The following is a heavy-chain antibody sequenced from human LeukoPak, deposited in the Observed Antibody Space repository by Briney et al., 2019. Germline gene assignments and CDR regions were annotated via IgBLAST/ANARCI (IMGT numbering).Heavy chain of an antibody. CDR2: INYSGST. CDR1: GGFISSYY. Sequence: PSETLSLTCTVSGGFISSYYWSWIREPPGGGLEWIAYINYSGSTIYNPSLKTRVTISLDTSKNQFSLKLSSMTDADTAVYYCARRGAARRYDGMDVWGQGTTVTVSS. J-gene: IGHJ6*02. D-gene: IGHD6-6*01. V-gene: IGHV4-59*08. CDR3: ARRGAARRYDGMDV.